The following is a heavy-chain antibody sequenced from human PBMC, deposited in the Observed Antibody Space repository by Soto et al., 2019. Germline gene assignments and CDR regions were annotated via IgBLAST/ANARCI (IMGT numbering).Heavy chain of an antibody. CDR1: GGSISSGGYY. Sequence: SETLSLTCTVSGGSISSGGYYWSWIRQHPGKGLEWIGYIYYSGSTYYNPSLKSRVTISVDTSKNQFSLKLSSVTAADTAVYYCARDRLHYYDSRGQPAGFDPWGQGTLVSVSS. V-gene: IGHV4-31*03. J-gene: IGHJ5*02. CDR2: IYYSGST. CDR3: ARDRLHYYDSRGQPAGFDP. D-gene: IGHD3-22*01.